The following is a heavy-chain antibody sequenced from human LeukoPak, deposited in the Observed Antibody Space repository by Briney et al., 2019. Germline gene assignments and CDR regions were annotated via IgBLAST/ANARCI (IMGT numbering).Heavy chain of an antibody. Sequence: SGRSLRLSCAASGFTFTSYAMSWVRQAPGKGLEWVSAISAGGENTDYADSVKGRFTISRDNSKNTLYLQVNSLRAEDTAAYYCAKDRAQQLVLDFWGQGTLVTVSS. V-gene: IGHV3-23*01. CDR1: GFTFTSYA. J-gene: IGHJ4*02. D-gene: IGHD6-13*01. CDR3: AKDRAQQLVLDF. CDR2: ISAGGENT.